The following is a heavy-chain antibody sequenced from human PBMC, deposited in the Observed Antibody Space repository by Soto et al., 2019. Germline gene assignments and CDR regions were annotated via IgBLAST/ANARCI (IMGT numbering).Heavy chain of an antibody. Sequence: ASVKVSFKSSDNTFTCYGINWVRQAPGQGLEWLGWISGYSANTKDAQKFQDRVTMTADTTTRTAYLEVRSLTSDDSGIYFCAATGGHYFGLDVWGQGTTVTVSS. V-gene: IGHV1-18*01. CDR2: ISGYSANT. J-gene: IGHJ6*02. CDR3: AATGGHYFGLDV. CDR1: DNTFTCYG. D-gene: IGHD2-8*02.